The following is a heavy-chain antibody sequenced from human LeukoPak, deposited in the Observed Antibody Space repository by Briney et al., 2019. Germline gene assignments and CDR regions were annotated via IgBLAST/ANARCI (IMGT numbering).Heavy chain of an antibody. Sequence: GGSLRLSCAASGFTFSTYWMSWVRQAPGKGLEWVAVISYDGSNKYYADSVKGRFTISRDNSKNTLYLQMNSLRAEDTAVFYCAKGLASYGSGSLFDYWGQGTLVTVSS. D-gene: IGHD3-10*01. V-gene: IGHV3-30*18. CDR3: AKGLASYGSGSLFDY. CDR2: ISYDGSNK. CDR1: GFTFSTYW. J-gene: IGHJ4*02.